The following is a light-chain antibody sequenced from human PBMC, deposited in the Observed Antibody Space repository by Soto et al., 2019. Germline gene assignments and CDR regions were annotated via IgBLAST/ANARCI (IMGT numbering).Light chain of an antibody. CDR2: AAS. CDR3: QQRYSTPEVT. CDR1: QSISSY. Sequence: SSLSASVGDRVTITCRAIQSISSYLNWYQQKPGKAPKLLIYAASSLQSGVPSRFSGSGSGTDFTLTISSLQPEDFATYYCQQRYSTPEVTFGPGTKVDIK. V-gene: IGKV1-39*01. J-gene: IGKJ3*01.